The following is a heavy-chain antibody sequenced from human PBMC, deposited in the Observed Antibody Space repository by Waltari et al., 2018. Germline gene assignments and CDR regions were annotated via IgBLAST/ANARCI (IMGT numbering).Heavy chain of an antibody. D-gene: IGHD1-1*01. CDR3: AREAEDFETTSGDYYFDY. CDR2: IYTSGST. V-gene: IGHV4-4*07. J-gene: IGHJ4*02. Sequence: QVQLQESGPGLVKPSETLSLTCTVSGGSISSYYWSWIRQPAGKGLEWIGRIYTSGSTNYNPSLKSRVTMSVDTSKNQFSLKLSSVTAADTAVYYCAREAEDFETTSGDYYFDYWGQGTLVIVSS. CDR1: GGSISSYY.